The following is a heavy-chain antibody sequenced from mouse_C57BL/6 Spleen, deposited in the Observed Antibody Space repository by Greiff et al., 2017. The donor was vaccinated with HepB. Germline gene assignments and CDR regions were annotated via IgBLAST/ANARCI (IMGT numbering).Heavy chain of an antibody. CDR3: ACYEGFAY. CDR1: GFTFSDYG. J-gene: IGHJ3*01. V-gene: IGHV5-17*01. Sequence: DVMLVESGGGLVKPGGSLKLSCAASGFTFSDYGMHWVRQAPEKGLEWVAYISSGSSTIYYADTVKGRFTISRDNAKNTLFLQMTSLRSEDTAMYYCACYEGFAYWGQGTLVTVSA. CDR2: ISSGSSTI. D-gene: IGHD1-1*01.